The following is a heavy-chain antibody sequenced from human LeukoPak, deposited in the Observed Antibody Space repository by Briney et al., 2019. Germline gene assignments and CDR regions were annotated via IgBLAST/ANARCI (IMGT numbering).Heavy chain of an antibody. CDR1: GFTFSSYE. J-gene: IGHJ4*02. V-gene: IGHV3-48*03. CDR2: ISSSGSTI. CDR3: AREGYDILTGYQYYFDY. D-gene: IGHD3-9*01. Sequence: GGSPRLSCAASGFTFSSYEMNWVRQAPGKGLEWVSYISSSGSTIYYADSVKGRFTISRDNAKNSLYLQMNSLRAEDTAVYYCAREGYDILTGYQYYFDYWGQGTLVTVSS.